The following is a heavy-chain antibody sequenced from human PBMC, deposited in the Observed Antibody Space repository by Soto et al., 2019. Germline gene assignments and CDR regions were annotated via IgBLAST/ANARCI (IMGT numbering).Heavy chain of an antibody. Sequence: ASVKVSCKASGYTFTSYGISWVRQAPGQGLEWMGWISAYNGNTNYAQKLQGRVTMTTDTSTSTAYMELRSLRSDDTAVYYCARDPGLRLRFLGWPTLSYRGQGTLVTVPS. CDR2: ISAYNGNT. CDR1: GYTFTSYG. CDR3: ARDPGLRLRFLGWPTLSY. J-gene: IGHJ4*02. V-gene: IGHV1-18*01. D-gene: IGHD3-3*01.